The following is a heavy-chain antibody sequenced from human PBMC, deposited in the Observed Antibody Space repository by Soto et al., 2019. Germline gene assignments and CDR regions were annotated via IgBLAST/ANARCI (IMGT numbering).Heavy chain of an antibody. CDR1: GYTFTSYG. D-gene: IGHD1-26*01. V-gene: IGHV1-18*01. CDR2: ISAYNGNT. Sequence: QVQLLQSGAEVKKPGASVKVSCKASGYTFTSYGISWVRQAPGQGLEWMGWISAYNGNTKYAQKLQGRVTTTTDTTTSTDYMELRSLKSDDTAVYYCARDIGGSYYAPVDYWGQGTLVTVSS. CDR3: ARDIGGSYYAPVDY. J-gene: IGHJ4*02.